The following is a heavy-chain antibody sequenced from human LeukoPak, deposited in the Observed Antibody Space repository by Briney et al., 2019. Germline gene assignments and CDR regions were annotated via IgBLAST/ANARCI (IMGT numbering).Heavy chain of an antibody. CDR1: GGSFSGYY. CDR3: ARGHRRTLIAAAGTCWFDP. D-gene: IGHD6-13*01. CDR2: INHSGST. J-gene: IGHJ5*02. V-gene: IGHV4-34*01. Sequence: SETLSLTCAVYGGSFSGYYWSWIRQPPGKGLEWIGEINHSGSTNYNPSLKSRVTISVDTSKNQFSLKLSSVTAADAAVYYCARGHRRTLIAAAGTCWFDPWGQGTLVTVSS.